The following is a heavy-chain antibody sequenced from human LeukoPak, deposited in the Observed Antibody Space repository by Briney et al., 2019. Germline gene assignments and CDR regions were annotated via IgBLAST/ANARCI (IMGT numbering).Heavy chain of an antibody. V-gene: IGHV4-39*07. J-gene: IGHJ5*02. D-gene: IGHD3-16*02. CDR2: IYYSGST. Sequence: PSETLSLTCTVSGGSISSSSYYWGWIRQPPGKGLEWIGSIYYSGSTYYNPSLKSRVTISVDTSKNQFSLKLSSVTAADTAVYYCAREAGDYVWGSYRFNWFDPWGQGTLVTVSS. CDR3: AREAGDYVWGSYRFNWFDP. CDR1: GGSISSSSYY.